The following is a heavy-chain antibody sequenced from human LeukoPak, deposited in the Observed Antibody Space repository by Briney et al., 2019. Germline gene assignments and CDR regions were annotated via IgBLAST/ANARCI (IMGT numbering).Heavy chain of an antibody. CDR1: GYTFTSYG. Sequence: ASVKVSCKASGYTFTSYGISWVRQAPGQGLEWMGWISAYNGNTNYAQKLQGRVTMTTDTSTSTAYVELRSLRSDDTAVYYCARVAPITMVRGVTYYFDYWGQGTLVTVSS. CDR2: ISAYNGNT. J-gene: IGHJ4*02. V-gene: IGHV1-18*01. D-gene: IGHD3-10*01. CDR3: ARVAPITMVRGVTYYFDY.